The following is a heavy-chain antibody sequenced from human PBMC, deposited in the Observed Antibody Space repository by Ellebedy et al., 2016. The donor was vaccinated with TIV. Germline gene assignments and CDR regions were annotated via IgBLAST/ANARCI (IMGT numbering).Heavy chain of an antibody. CDR3: ALTTVVTHGMDV. CDR1: GGSISSYY. CDR2: IYTSGST. J-gene: IGHJ6*02. V-gene: IGHV4-4*07. D-gene: IGHD4-23*01. Sequence: SETLSLXXTVSGGSISSYYWSWIRQPAGKGLEWIGRIYTSGSTNYNPSLKSRVTMSVDTSKNQFSLKLSSVTAADTAVYYCALTTVVTHGMDVWGQGTTVTVSS.